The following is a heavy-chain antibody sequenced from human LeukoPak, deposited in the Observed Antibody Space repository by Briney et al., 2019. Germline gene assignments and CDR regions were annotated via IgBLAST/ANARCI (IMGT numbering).Heavy chain of an antibody. CDR2: ISGSGDST. Sequence: GGSLRLSCAASGFTFSNYAMSWVRQAPGKGLEWVSAISGSGDSTSYADSVKGRFTISRDNSKNTLYLQMSSLRAEDTAIYYCAKNGTTTATTYHDSWGQGTLVTVSS. D-gene: IGHD4-17*01. CDR1: GFTFSNYA. J-gene: IGHJ4*02. V-gene: IGHV3-23*01. CDR3: AKNGTTTATTYHDS.